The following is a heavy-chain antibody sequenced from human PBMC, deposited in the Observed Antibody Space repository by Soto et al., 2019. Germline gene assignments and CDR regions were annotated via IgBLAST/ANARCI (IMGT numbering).Heavy chain of an antibody. CDR2: ISYDGSNK. CDR1: GFTFSSYA. CDR3: ASLTIQNPAY. Sequence: QVQLVESGGGVVQPGRSLRLSCAASGFTFSSYAMHWVRQAPGKGVEWVAVISYDGSNKYYADSVKGRFTISRDSSKNTLYLQMNSLRAEDTAVHYCASLTIQNPAYWGQGTLVTVSS. J-gene: IGHJ4*02. V-gene: IGHV3-30-3*01.